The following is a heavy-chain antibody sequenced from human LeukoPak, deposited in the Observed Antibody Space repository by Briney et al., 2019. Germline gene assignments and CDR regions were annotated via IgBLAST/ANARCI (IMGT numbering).Heavy chain of an antibody. J-gene: IGHJ2*01. V-gene: IGHV4-59*01. CDR3: ARAPSVAGWYFDL. Sequence: PSETLSLTCTVSGGSISSYYWSWIRQPPGKGLEWIGYIYYSGSTNYNPSLKSRVTISVDTSKNQFSLKLSSVTAADTAVYYCARAPSVAGWYFDLWGRGTLVTVSS. CDR1: GGSISSYY. D-gene: IGHD6-19*01. CDR2: IYYSGST.